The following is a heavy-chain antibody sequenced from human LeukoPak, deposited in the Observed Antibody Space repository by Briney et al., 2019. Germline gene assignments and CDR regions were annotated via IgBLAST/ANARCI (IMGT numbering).Heavy chain of an antibody. CDR3: ARFYYDSSGFYYYFDY. Sequence: TSETLSLTCTVSGGSVSSGSYYWSWIRQPPGKGLEWVGYIYYTGSANYNPSLKSRVTISVDTSKNQFSLKLSSVTAADTAVYCCARFYYDSSGFYYYFDYWGQGALVTDSS. D-gene: IGHD3-22*01. CDR2: IYYTGSA. V-gene: IGHV4-61*01. CDR1: GGSVSSGSYY. J-gene: IGHJ4*02.